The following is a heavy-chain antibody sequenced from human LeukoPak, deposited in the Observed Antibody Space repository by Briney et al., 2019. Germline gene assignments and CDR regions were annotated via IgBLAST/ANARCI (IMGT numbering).Heavy chain of an antibody. V-gene: IGHV3-53*05. CDR3: ATPLPYYDSSGYSTDAFDI. D-gene: IGHD3-22*01. CDR1: GFTVSSNY. Sequence: PGGSLRLSCAASGFTVSSNYMSWVRQAPGKGLEWVSVIYSGGSTYYADSVKSRFTISRDNSKNTLYLQMNSLRSEDTAVYYCATPLPYYDSSGYSTDAFDIWGQGTMVTVSS. J-gene: IGHJ3*02. CDR2: IYSGGST.